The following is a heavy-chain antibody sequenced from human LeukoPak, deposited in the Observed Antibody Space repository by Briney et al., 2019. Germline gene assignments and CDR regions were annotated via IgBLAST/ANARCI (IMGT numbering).Heavy chain of an antibody. J-gene: IGHJ5*02. CDR3: ARHLSNYYDSSGYANWFDP. V-gene: IGHV4-59*08. CDR2: IYYSGST. D-gene: IGHD3-22*01. CDR1: GGSISSYY. Sequence: SETLSLTCTVSGGSISSYYWSWIRQPPGKGLEWIGYIYYSGSTNYNPSLKSRVTISVDTSKNQFSLKLSSVTAADTAVYYCARHLSNYYDSSGYANWFDPWGQGTLVTVSS.